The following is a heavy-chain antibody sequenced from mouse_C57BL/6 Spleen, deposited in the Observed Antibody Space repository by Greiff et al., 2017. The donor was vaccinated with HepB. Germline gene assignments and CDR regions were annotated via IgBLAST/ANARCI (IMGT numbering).Heavy chain of an antibody. D-gene: IGHD1-1*01. V-gene: IGHV1-15*01. CDR3: TVLLRSMDY. J-gene: IGHJ4*01. Sequence: VKLMESGAELVRPGASVTLSCKASGYTFTDYEMHWVKQTPVHGLEWIGAIDPETGGTAYNQKFKGKAILTADKSSSTAYMELRSLTSEDSAVYYCTVLLRSMDYWGQGTSVTVSS. CDR2: IDPETGGT. CDR1: GYTFTDYE.